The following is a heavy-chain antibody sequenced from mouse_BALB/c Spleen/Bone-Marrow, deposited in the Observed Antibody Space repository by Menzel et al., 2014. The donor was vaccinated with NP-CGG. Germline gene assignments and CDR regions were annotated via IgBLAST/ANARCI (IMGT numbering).Heavy chain of an antibody. CDR2: ISSGGSYT. CDR1: GFTFSSYG. J-gene: IGHJ2*01. Sequence: EVKLMESGGDLVKPGGSLKLSRAASGFTFSSYGMSWVRQIPDKRLEWVATISSGGSYTFYPDSVKGRFTISRDNAKNTLNLQMTSLKSEDAAMYYCARRRDYDYLDYWGQGTTLTVSS. V-gene: IGHV5-6*02. CDR3: ARRRDYDYLDY. D-gene: IGHD2-4*01.